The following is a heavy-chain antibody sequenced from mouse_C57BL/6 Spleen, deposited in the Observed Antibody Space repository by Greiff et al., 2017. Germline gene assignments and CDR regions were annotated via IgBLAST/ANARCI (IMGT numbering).Heavy chain of an antibody. CDR1: GYTFTDYY. D-gene: IGHD3-2*02. J-gene: IGHJ3*01. V-gene: IGHV1-26*01. CDR3: ATYSSGHGFAY. Sequence: EVQLQQSGPELVKPGASVKISCKASGYTFTDYYMNWVKQSHGKSLEWIGDINPNNGGTSYNQKFKGKATLTVDKSSLTAYMELPSLTSEDSAVYYCATYSSGHGFAYWGQGTLVTVSA. CDR2: INPNNGGT.